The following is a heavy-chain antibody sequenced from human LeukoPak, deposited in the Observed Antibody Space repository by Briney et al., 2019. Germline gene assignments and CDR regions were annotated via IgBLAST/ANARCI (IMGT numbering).Heavy chain of an antibody. D-gene: IGHD6-13*01. CDR1: GYTFTSYA. J-gene: IGHJ4*02. V-gene: IGHV1-3*01. CDR2: INAGNGNT. CDR3: ARVSAADYYFDY. Sequence: ASVKVSCKASGYTFTSYAMHWVRQAPGQRLEWMGWINAGNGNTKYSQKFQGRVTITRDTSASTAYMEPSSLRSEDTAVYYCARVSAADYYFDYWGQGTLVTVSS.